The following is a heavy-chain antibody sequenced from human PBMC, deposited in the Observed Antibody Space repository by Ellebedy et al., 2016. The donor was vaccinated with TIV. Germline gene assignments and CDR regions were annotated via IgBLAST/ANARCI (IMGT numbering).Heavy chain of an antibody. CDR3: ARDDVVVVTAIRDYYYYYGMDV. J-gene: IGHJ6*02. V-gene: IGHV4-4*02. CDR2: IYHNGST. Sequence: SETLSLTXAVSSGSISSSNWWSWVRQPPGKGLEWIGEIYHNGSTNYNPSLKSRVTISVDKSKNQFSLKLSSVTAADTAVYYCARDDVVVVTAIRDYYYYYGMDVWGQGTTVTVSS. CDR1: SGSISSSNW. D-gene: IGHD2-21*02.